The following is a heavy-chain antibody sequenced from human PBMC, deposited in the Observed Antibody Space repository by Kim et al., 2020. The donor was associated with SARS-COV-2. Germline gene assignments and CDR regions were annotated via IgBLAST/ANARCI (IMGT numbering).Heavy chain of an antibody. CDR1: GFTFNSYA. CDR3: TKAMGSYYFDD. J-gene: IGHJ4*02. V-gene: IGHV3-23*01. Sequence: GGSLRLSCTASGFTFNSYAMSGVRQAPGNGLEWVSAISGSGDNTYDTDSVKGRFTISRDNSKNTLYLQMNSLRVEDTAFYACTKAMGSYYFDDWGQGTLVTVSS. CDR2: ISGSGDNT. D-gene: IGHD3-10*01.